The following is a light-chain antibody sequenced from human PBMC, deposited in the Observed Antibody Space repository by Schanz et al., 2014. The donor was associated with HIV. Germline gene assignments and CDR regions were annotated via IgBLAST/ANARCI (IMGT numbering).Light chain of an antibody. J-gene: IGKJ1*01. V-gene: IGKV3-20*01. Sequence: EIVLTQSPGTLSLSPGERGTLSCRASQSVKSNFIGWYQQKPGQAPRLLIFGASNRATGIPARFSGSGSGTDFTLTISSLEPEDFAVYYCQQYGNSPRTFGQGTKVEI. CDR3: QQYGNSPRT. CDR2: GAS. CDR1: QSVKSNF.